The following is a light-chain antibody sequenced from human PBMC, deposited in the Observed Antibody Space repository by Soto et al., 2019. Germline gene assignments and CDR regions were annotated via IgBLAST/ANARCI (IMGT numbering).Light chain of an antibody. J-gene: IGLJ1*01. V-gene: IGLV2-11*01. CDR1: SGDVGGYNY. CDR2: DVS. CDR3: CSYAGSSYV. Sequence: ALTQPRSVSGSPGQSVTISCTGTSGDVGGYNYVSWYQRHPGRAPKLMIYDVSERPSGVPDRFSGSKSGNTASLTISGLQAEDEADYYCCSYAGSSYVFGTGTKVTVL.